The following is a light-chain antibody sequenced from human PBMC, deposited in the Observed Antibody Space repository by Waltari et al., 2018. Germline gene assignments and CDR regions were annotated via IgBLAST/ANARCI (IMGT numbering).Light chain of an antibody. Sequence: DIQMTQSPSSLSASVGDRGTITCRASRSIPTYLTWYLQKPGKAPKLLIYAASTLQSGVPSRFSGSESGTDFTLTISSLQPEDVATYYCQQSYSTPYTFGQGTKLEIK. CDR1: RSIPTY. V-gene: IGKV1-39*01. CDR2: AAS. J-gene: IGKJ2*01. CDR3: QQSYSTPYT.